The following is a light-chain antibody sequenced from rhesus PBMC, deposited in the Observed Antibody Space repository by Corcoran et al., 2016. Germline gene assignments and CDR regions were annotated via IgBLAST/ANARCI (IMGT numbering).Light chain of an antibody. J-gene: IGKJ4*01. CDR1: QRVGNY. V-gene: IGKV3S11*01. CDR3: QLSSNLALT. CDR2: GTS. Sequence: QVILTQSPATLTLSPGERATLSCRASQRVGNYLAWYQQKLGQAPRLLIYGTSSRAAGIPDRFSGSGSGTDFTLRISSLEPEDVGIYDCQLSSNLALTFGGGTKVEIK.